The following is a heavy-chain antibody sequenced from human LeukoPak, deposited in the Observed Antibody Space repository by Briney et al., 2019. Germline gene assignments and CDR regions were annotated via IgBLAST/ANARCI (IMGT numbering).Heavy chain of an antibody. CDR3: ARTKNLYPGWFDP. CDR2: ITPHNGGT. V-gene: IGHV1-2*02. J-gene: IGHJ5*02. D-gene: IGHD1-14*01. Sequence: GASVKVSCKASGYTFTGCYIHWVRQAPGQGLEWMGWITPHNGGTNYAQKFQGGVTMTRDTSISTAYMELSRLRSDDTAVYYCARTKNLYPGWFDPWGQGTLVTVSS. CDR1: GYTFTGCY.